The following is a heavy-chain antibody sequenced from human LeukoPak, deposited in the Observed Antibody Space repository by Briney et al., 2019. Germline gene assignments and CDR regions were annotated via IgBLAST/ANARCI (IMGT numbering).Heavy chain of an antibody. CDR2: ISGSSSYI. D-gene: IGHD6-6*01. V-gene: IGHV3-21*01. CDR3: ARGSSNVAARNNWFDP. Sequence: GGSLRLSCAGSGFTFSSYDMNWVRQAPGKGLEWVSSISGSSSYIYYAGSVKGRFTISRDNAKNSLYLQMNSLRVGDRAVYYCARGSSNVAARNNWFDPWGQGTLVTVSS. J-gene: IGHJ5*02. CDR1: GFTFSSYD.